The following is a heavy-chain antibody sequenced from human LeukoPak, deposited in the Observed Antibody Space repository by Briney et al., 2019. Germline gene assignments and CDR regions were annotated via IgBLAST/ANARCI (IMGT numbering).Heavy chain of an antibody. CDR2: IIPIFGTA. D-gene: IGHD2-15*01. J-gene: IGHJ4*02. CDR3: AMDTPKVVVTATHY. CDR1: GGTFSSYA. V-gene: IGHV1-69*13. Sequence: SVKVSCKASGGTFSSYAISWVRQAPGQGLEWMGGIIPIFGTANYAQKFQGRVTITADESTSTACMELSSLRSEDTAVYYCAMDTPKVVVTATHYWGQGTLVTVSS.